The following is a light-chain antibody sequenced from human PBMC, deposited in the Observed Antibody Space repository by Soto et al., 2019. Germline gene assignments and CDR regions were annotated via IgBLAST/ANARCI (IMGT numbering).Light chain of an antibody. V-gene: IGKV3-15*01. CDR3: QQYNNWPPVT. CDR2: GAS. Sequence: EIVMTQSPATLSVSPGDRATLSCRASQSINNNLAWYQQKPGQAPRLHIHGASTRATGITARFSGSGSGAEFNLTINCLQSEDFAVYYCQQYNNWPPVTFGGGTKVEIK. CDR1: QSINNN. J-gene: IGKJ4*01.